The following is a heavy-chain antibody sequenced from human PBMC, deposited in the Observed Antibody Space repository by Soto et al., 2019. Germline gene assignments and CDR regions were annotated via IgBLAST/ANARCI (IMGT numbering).Heavy chain of an antibody. J-gene: IGHJ6*03. CDR1: GYRFTSYD. V-gene: IGHV1-8*01. Sequence: GSSVKVSCKAPGYRFTSYDINWVRQATGQGLEWMGWMNPNSGNTGYAQKFQGRVTMTRNTSISTAYMELSSLRSEDTAVYYCARAIRSTSHEYYYYMDVWGKGTTVTVSS. CDR2: MNPNSGNT. CDR3: ARAIRSTSHEYYYYMDV. D-gene: IGHD2-2*01.